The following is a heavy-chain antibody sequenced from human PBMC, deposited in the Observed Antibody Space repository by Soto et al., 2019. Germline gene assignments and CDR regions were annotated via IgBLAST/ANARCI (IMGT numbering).Heavy chain of an antibody. J-gene: IGHJ6*04. CDR2: ISGSGGST. CDR3: AKVEELGATLGYYGMDV. V-gene: IGHV3-23*01. D-gene: IGHD1-26*01. Sequence: PGGSLRLSCAASGFTFSSYAMSWVRQAPGKGLEWVSAISGSGGSTYYADSVKGRFTISRDNSKNTLYPQMNSLRAEDTAFYYCAKVEELGATLGYYGMDVWGKGTTVTVPQ. CDR1: GFTFSSYA.